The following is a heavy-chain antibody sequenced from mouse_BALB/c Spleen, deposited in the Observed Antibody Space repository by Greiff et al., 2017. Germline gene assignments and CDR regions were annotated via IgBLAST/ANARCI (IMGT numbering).Heavy chain of an antibody. V-gene: IGHV1S34*01. CDR3: AREDDYGFAY. CDR1: GYSFTGYY. J-gene: IGHJ3*01. Sequence: LVKTGASVKISCKASGYSFTGYYMHWVKQSHGKSLEWIGYISCYNGATSYNQKFKGKATFTVDASSSTAYMQFNSLTSEDSAVYYCAREDDYGFAYWGQGTLVTVSA. D-gene: IGHD2-4*01. CDR2: ISCYNGAT.